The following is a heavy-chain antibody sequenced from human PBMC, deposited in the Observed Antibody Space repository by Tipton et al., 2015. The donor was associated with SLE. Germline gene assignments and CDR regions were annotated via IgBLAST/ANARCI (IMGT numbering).Heavy chain of an antibody. CDR3: AREGVPAAIRRGGYYFDY. V-gene: IGHV4-59*11. D-gene: IGHD2-2*02. CDR2: IYYSGST. CDR1: GGSIRSHY. Sequence: TLSLTCSVSGGSIRSHYWSWIRQPPGKGLEWIGYIYYSGSTNYNPSLKSRVTISVDTSKNQFSLKLSSVTAADTAVYYCAREGVPAAIRRGGYYFDYWGQGTLVTVSS. J-gene: IGHJ4*02.